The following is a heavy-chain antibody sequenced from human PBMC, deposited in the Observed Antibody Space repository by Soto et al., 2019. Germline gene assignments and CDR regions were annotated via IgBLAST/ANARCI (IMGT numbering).Heavy chain of an antibody. J-gene: IGHJ6*02. CDR1: GYSFTTYW. CDR3: ARHEQFYYYYYGMDV. Sequence: PGESLKISGKASGYSFTTYWIAWVLQMPWKGLEWMGIINPGDSDIRYSPSFQGQVTISADDSISTAYLQWSSLKASDTAMYYCARHEQFYYYYYGMDVWGQGTAVTVSS. D-gene: IGHD4-4*01. CDR2: INPGDSDI. V-gene: IGHV5-51*01.